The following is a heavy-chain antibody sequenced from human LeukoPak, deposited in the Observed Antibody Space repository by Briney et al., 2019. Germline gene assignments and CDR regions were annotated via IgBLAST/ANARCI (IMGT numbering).Heavy chain of an antibody. CDR1: GFIFSDYA. Sequence: GGSLRLSCTASGFIFSDYAMTWVRQSPGKGPEGVAAIRGAGGGAFYADSVRGRFTISRDNSKYTLFLQMNSLRAEDTAVYYCARDPNGDYVGAFDMWGPGQWSPSRQ. D-gene: IGHD4-17*01. CDR3: ARDPNGDYVGAFDM. CDR2: IRGAGGGA. J-gene: IGHJ3*02. V-gene: IGHV3-23*01.